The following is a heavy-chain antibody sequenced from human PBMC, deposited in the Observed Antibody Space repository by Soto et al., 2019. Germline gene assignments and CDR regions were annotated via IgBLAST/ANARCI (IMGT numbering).Heavy chain of an antibody. Sequence: SVKVSCKASGGTFSSYAISWVRQAPGQGLEWMGGIIPIFGTANYAQKFQGRVTITADESTSTAYMELSSLRSEDTAVYYCARDSPPPGRCVAARPGDYYYGMDVWGQGTTVTVSS. CDR3: ARDSPPPGRCVAARPGDYYYGMDV. CDR2: IIPIFGTA. CDR1: GGTFSSYA. J-gene: IGHJ6*02. V-gene: IGHV1-69*13. D-gene: IGHD6-6*01.